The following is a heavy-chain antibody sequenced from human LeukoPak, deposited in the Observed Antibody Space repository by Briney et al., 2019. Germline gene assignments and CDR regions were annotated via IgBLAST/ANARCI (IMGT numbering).Heavy chain of an antibody. V-gene: IGHV1-2*02. J-gene: IGHJ4*02. D-gene: IGHD2-2*01. CDR2: INPNSGGT. Sequence: ASVKVSCKASGYTFTAYYIHWVRQAPGQGLEWMGWINPNSGGTNYAQKFQGRVTMTRDTSITTAYMELSRLTSDDTAVYYCASLSLYCCSTTCQGDYWGQGTLVTVSS. CDR1: GYTFTAYY. CDR3: ASLSLYCCSTTCQGDY.